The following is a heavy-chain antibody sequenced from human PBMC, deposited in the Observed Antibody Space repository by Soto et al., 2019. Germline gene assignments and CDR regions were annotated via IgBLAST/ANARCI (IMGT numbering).Heavy chain of an antibody. Sequence: QVQLQESGPGLVKPSQTLSLSCSVSGGSVSSGDYSWTWIRQHPGKGPEWIVYIFYSGSTSHNPSLQSRVTISVDTSKNQFALNVTSVTAADTAVYHCATLRRWTVVDHWGQGVLVAVSP. D-gene: IGHD6-19*01. J-gene: IGHJ4*02. CDR3: ATLRRWTVVDH. CDR1: GGSVSSGDYS. V-gene: IGHV4-31*03. CDR2: IFYSGST.